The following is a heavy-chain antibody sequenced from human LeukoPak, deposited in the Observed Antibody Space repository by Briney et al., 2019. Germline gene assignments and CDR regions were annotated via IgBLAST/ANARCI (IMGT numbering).Heavy chain of an antibody. D-gene: IGHD3-3*01. V-gene: IGHV3-30*03. J-gene: IGHJ6*02. CDR3: ARENGVIWSGYYRPYYYYGMDV. CDR2: ISYDGSNK. CDR1: GFTFSSYG. Sequence: GGSLRLSCAASGFTFSSYGMHWVRQAPGKGLEWVAVISYDGSNKYYADSVKGRFTISRDNSKNTLYLQMNSLRAEDTAVYYCARENGVIWSGYYRPYYYYGMDVWGQGTTVTVSS.